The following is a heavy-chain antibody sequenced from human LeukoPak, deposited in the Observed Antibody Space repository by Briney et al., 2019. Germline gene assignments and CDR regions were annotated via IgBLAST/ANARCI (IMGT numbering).Heavy chain of an antibody. D-gene: IGHD3-22*01. V-gene: IGHV4-59*08. CDR3: ASNGYYYDSSGYYPSDAFDI. J-gene: IGHJ3*02. Sequence: PSETLSLTCTVSGGSISSYYWSWIRQPPGKGLEWIGYIYYSGSTNYNPSLKSRVPISVDTSKNQFSLKLSYVTAADTAVYYCASNGYYYDSSGYYPSDAFDIWGQGTMVTVSS. CDR1: GGSISSYY. CDR2: IYYSGST.